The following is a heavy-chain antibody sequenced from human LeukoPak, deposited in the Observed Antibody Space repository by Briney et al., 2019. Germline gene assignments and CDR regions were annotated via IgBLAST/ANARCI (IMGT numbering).Heavy chain of an antibody. CDR3: ASGKTMVRGVIKGY. J-gene: IGHJ4*02. Sequence: GGSLRLSCAASGFTFSSYSMNWVRQAPGKGLEWVSSISSSSSYIYYADSVKGRFTISRDNAKNSLYLQMNSLRAEDTAVYYCASGKTMVRGVIKGYWGQGTLVTVSS. CDR1: GFTFSSYS. CDR2: ISSSSSYI. V-gene: IGHV3-21*01. D-gene: IGHD3-10*01.